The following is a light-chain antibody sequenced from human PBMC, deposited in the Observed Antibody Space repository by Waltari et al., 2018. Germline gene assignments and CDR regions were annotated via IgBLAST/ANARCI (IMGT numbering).Light chain of an antibody. CDR2: LGS. V-gene: IGKV2-28*01. CDR3: LEHDNFPTHT. Sequence: DIVMTQSPLSLPVTPGEPASISCRSSQSLLHSNGYNYLDWYLQKPGQSPQLLIYLGSNRASGVPDRFSGSGSGTDFTLTINNIQSEDVASYFCLEHDNFPTHTFGQGTKLEIK. CDR1: QSLLHSNGYNY. J-gene: IGKJ2*01.